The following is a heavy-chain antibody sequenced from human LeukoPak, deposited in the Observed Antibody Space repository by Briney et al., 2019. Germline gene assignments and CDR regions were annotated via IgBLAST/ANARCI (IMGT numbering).Heavy chain of an antibody. V-gene: IGHV3-23*01. D-gene: IGHD2-8*01. J-gene: IGHJ4*02. Sequence: GGSLRLSCTASGFRFGDYAMNWVRQAPGKGLEWVSAISDGGETFYADSVKGRFTISRDNSKNTLYLQMNSLRAVDTALYYCATSFTRISILMQKWGQGALVTVSS. CDR2: ISDGGET. CDR1: GFRFGDYA. CDR3: ATSFTRISILMQK.